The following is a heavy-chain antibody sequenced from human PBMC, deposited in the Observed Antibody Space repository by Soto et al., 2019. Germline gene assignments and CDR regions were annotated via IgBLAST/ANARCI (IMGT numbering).Heavy chain of an antibody. D-gene: IGHD6-6*01. CDR1: GYSFTSYW. CDR3: ARLIGSSSSRGVGYYYYGMDV. J-gene: IGHJ6*02. CDR2: IYPGDSDT. Sequence: SGESLKISCKGSGYSFTSYWIGWVRQMPGKGLEWMGIIYPGDSDTRYSPSFQGQVTISADKSISTAYLQWSSLKASDTAMYYCARLIGSSSSRGVGYYYYGMDVWGQGTTVTVSS. V-gene: IGHV5-51*01.